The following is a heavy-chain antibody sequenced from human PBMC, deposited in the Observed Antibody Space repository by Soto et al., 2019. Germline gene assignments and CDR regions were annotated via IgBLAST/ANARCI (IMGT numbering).Heavy chain of an antibody. CDR2: IYHSGNT. D-gene: IGHD2-2*01. CDR1: GYSISTGYS. V-gene: IGHV4-38-2*01. Sequence: SETLSLTCAVYGYSISTGYSWVWSRQPPGXGLEWLGNIYHSGNTYYNPSLKSRITISIDTAKNHLSLNLASVTATDTAMYFCGRVYCTTTSCFLNGVDIWGQGTTVTVSS. J-gene: IGHJ6*02. CDR3: GRVYCTTTSCFLNGVDI.